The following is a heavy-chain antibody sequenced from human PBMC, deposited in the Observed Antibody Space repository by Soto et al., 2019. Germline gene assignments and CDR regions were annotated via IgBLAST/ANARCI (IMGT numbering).Heavy chain of an antibody. Sequence: GALRLSCAASGFTFSNYALSWVRQAPGKGLEWVSIISASGGSTFYADSVKGRCTISRDNSKNTLYLQMNNLRAEDTAVYYCAKIPPGYSYGYFYFDYWGQGTLVTVSS. CDR2: ISASGGST. J-gene: IGHJ4*02. V-gene: IGHV3-23*01. CDR1: GFTFSNYA. CDR3: AKIPPGYSYGYFYFDY. D-gene: IGHD5-18*01.